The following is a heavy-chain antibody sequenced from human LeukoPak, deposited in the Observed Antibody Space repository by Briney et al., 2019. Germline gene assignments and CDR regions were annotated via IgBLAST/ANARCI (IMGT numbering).Heavy chain of an antibody. V-gene: IGHV1-18*01. J-gene: IGHJ4*02. CDR1: GYTFSNYG. CDR3: ARDRRGNFDY. Sequence: ASVKVSCKASGYTFSNYGISWVRRAPGQGLEWMGWISGHSGHTNYATKFQDRVTMTADTSTSTAYMELSSLRSEDTAVYYCARDRRGNFDYWGQGTLVTVSS. D-gene: IGHD3-10*01. CDR2: ISGHSGHT.